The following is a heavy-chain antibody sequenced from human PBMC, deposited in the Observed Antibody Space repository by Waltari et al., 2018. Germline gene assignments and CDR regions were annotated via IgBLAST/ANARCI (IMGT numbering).Heavy chain of an antibody. CDR3: ARGVNPDYGDPPRDDL. J-gene: IGHJ4*02. CDR2: INGANGII. Sequence: QVQLEQSGAEVKKPGASLKIFCRPSGGTFVNYGVHWVRQAPGPGLTWMGWINGANGIIRDSQYFHGIISIPRDTPADTVFLELSRLTSDDTGLYFCARGVNPDYGDPPRDDLWGPGTQITVSS. CDR1: GGTFVNYG. D-gene: IGHD4-17*01. V-gene: IGHV1-3*01.